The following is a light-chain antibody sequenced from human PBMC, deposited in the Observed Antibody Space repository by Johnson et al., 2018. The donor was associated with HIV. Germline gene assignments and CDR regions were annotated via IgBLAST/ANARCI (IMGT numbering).Light chain of an antibody. Sequence: QSVLTQPPSVSAAPGQKVTISCSGSSSNIGNNYVSWYRQLPGTAPKLLMYEDNKRPSGIPDRFSGSKSGTSATLGITGVQTADEADYYCGTWDSSLSADVFGPGTKVTVL. CDR1: SSNIGNNY. J-gene: IGLJ1*01. CDR2: EDN. V-gene: IGLV1-51*02. CDR3: GTWDSSLSADV.